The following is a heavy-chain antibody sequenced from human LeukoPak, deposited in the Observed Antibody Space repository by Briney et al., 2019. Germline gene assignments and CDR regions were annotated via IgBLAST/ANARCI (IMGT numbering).Heavy chain of an antibody. V-gene: IGHV3-21*01. J-gene: IGHJ4*02. Sequence: GGSLRLSCAASGCNFSSYSMNWVRQAPGKGLEWVSSISSRSSFRYYADSVKGRFTISRDNAKNSLYLQMNSLRAVDTAVYYCARESSGYFYWGQGTLVTVSS. CDR3: ARESSGYFY. CDR1: GCNFSSYS. D-gene: IGHD3-22*01. CDR2: ISSRSSFR.